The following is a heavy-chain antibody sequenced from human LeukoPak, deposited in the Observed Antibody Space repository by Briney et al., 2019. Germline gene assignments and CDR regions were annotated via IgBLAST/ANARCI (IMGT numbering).Heavy chain of an antibody. J-gene: IGHJ4*02. V-gene: IGHV3-21*01. CDR3: AREGAPNSSGDY. CDR1: GFTFSTYS. CDR2: ISSSSGYI. Sequence: GALRLSCAASGFTFSTYSMNWVRQAPGKGLEWVSSISSSSGYIYYADSVKGRFTISRDNAKNSLYLQMNSLRAEDTAVYYCAREGAPNSSGDYWGQGTLVTVSS. D-gene: IGHD4-23*01.